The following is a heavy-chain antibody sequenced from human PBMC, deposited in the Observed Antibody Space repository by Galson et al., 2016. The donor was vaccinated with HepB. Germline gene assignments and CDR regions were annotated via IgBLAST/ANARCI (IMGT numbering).Heavy chain of an antibody. CDR3: ARTVTDRATLDWYFDL. J-gene: IGHJ2*01. Sequence: SVKVSCKASGGTLSSYAISWVRQAPGQGLEWMGGIIPIFGTGHYAQNFQGRVTIIADESTSTAYMALSSLRSEDRAVYYCARTVTDRATLDWYFDLWGRGTLVTVSS. D-gene: IGHD1-26*01. V-gene: IGHV1-69*13. CDR2: IIPIFGTG. CDR1: GGTLSSYA.